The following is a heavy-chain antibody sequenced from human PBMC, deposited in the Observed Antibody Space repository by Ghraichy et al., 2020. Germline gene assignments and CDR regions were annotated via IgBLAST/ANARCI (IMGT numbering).Heavy chain of an antibody. CDR3: ARASRVVRFYYYDALDV. CDR1: GFSFSNYI. D-gene: IGHD4-23*01. V-gene: IGHV3-48*02. CDR2: ISSSSRTI. J-gene: IGHJ6*02. Sequence: SCAASGFSFSNYIMNWVRQAPGKGLEWVSHISSSSRTISYADSVKGRFTVSRDNAKNSLFLQMNSLRDEDTDVYYCARASRVVRFYYYDALDVWGQGTTVTVSS.